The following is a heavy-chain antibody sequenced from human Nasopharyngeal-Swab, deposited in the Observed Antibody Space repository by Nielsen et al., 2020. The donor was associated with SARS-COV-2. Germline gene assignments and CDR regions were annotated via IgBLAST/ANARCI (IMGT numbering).Heavy chain of an antibody. CDR2: ISYDGSNK. V-gene: IGHV3-30*18. D-gene: IGHD5-18*01. CDR3: AKDGGYSYAYYFDY. CDR1: GFTLSSYG. Sequence: GESLKISCAASGFTLSSYGMHWVRQAPGKGLEWVAVISYDGSNKYYADSVKGRFTISRDNSKNTLYLQMNSLRAEDTAVYYCAKDGGYSYAYYFDYWGQGTLVTVSS. J-gene: IGHJ4*02.